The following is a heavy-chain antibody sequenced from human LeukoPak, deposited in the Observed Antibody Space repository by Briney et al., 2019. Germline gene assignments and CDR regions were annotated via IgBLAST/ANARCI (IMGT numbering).Heavy chain of an antibody. J-gene: IGHJ4*02. CDR1: GFTLSSYP. V-gene: IGHV3-48*01. Sequence: GGSLRLSCAASGFTLSSYPINWVRQAPGKGLEWISYISSSGSTIYYADSVKGRFTISRDNSKNTLYLQMNSLRAEDTAVYYCARDYSPYCSSTSCERVLSYFDYWGQGTLVTVSS. D-gene: IGHD2-2*01. CDR3: ARDYSPYCSSTSCERVLSYFDY. CDR2: ISSSGSTI.